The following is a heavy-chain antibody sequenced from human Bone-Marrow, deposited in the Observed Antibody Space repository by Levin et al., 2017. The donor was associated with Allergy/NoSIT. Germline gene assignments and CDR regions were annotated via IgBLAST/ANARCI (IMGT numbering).Heavy chain of an antibody. D-gene: IGHD6-19*01. V-gene: IGHV3-11*01. CDR3: ARDRDSGWYAPFDY. Sequence: PGGSLRLSCAAPGFTFSDYSMSWIRQAPGKGLEWISYITNSGKSMYYADSVKGRFTISRDNAKKLLFLEMNSLTADDTAIYYCARDRDSGWYAPFDYWGQGTSVTVSS. CDR2: ITNSGKSM. J-gene: IGHJ4*02. CDR1: GFTFSDYS.